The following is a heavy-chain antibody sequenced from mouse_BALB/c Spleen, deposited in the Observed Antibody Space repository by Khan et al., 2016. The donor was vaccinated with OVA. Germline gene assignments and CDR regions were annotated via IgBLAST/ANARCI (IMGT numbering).Heavy chain of an antibody. CDR1: GFSLTDYG. J-gene: IGHJ4*01. D-gene: IGHD2-12*01. CDR3: AKLRCSHYDAMDY. V-gene: IGHV2-6-5*01. CDR2: IWGGGTT. Sequence: QVQLKESGPGLVAPSQSLSITCTVSGFSLTDYGVGWIRQPPGKGLEWLGVIWGGGTTHYNSALKSRLSISTDNSKSQAFLKMNSLLTDDTAMYYGAKLRCSHYDAMDYWGQGTSVTVAS.